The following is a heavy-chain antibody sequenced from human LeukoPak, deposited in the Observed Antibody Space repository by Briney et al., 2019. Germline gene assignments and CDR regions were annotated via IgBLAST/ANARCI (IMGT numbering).Heavy chain of an antibody. CDR3: ARENRQKEYSSSSGGYYYYMDV. J-gene: IGHJ6*03. CDR2: VIPIFGTA. D-gene: IGHD6-6*01. V-gene: IGHV1-69*13. Sequence: SVKVSCKASGGTFSSYAISWVRQAPGQGLEWMGGVIPIFGTANYAQKFQGRVTITADESTSTAYMELSSLRSEDTAVYYCARENRQKEYSSSSGGYYYYMDVWGKGTTVTVSS. CDR1: GGTFSSYA.